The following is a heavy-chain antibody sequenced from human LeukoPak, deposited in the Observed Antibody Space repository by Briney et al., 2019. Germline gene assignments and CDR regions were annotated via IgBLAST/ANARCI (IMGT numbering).Heavy chain of an antibody. CDR1: GGSMNSYY. CDR2: IYYSGST. V-gene: IGHV4-59*01. J-gene: IGHJ2*01. CDR3: ARDRLGWYFDL. Sequence: PSETLSLTCTVSGGSMNSYYWSWIRQPPGKGLEWIGYIYYSGSTNYNPSLRSRLTISVDTSKKHFSLKLSSVTAADTAVYYCARDRLGWYFDLWGRGTLVTVSS.